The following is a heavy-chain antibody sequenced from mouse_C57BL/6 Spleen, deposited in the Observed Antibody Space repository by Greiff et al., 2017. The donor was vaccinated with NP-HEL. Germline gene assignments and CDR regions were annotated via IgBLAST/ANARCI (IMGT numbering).Heavy chain of an antibody. CDR1: GYSITSGYY. Sequence: EVKLVESGPGLVKPSQSLSLTCSVTGYSITSGYYWNWIRQFPGNKLEWMGYISYDGSNNYNPSLKNRISITRDTSKNQFFLKLNSVTTEDTATYYCAREEGLRFDYWGQGTTLTVSS. CDR3: AREEGLRFDY. D-gene: IGHD2-4*01. CDR2: ISYDGSN. J-gene: IGHJ2*01. V-gene: IGHV3-6*01.